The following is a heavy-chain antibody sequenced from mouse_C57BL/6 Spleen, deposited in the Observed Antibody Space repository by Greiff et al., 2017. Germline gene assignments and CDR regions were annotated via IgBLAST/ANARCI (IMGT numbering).Heavy chain of an antibody. V-gene: IGHV1-80*01. J-gene: IGHJ1*03. CDR1: GYAFSSYW. CDR2: IYPGDGDT. Sequence: QVQLQQSGAELVKPGASVKISCKASGYAFSSYWMNWVKQRPGKGLEWIGQIYPGDGDTNYNGKFKGKATLTADKSSSTAYMQLSSLTSEDSAVYFGARHYYGSWWYFDVWGTGTTVTVSS. CDR3: ARHYYGSWWYFDV. D-gene: IGHD1-1*01.